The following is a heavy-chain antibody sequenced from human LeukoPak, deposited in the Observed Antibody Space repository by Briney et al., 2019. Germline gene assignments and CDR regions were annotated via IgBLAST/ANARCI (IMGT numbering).Heavy chain of an antibody. J-gene: IGHJ5*02. CDR2: INPNGGP. Sequence: ASVKVSCKAFGYTFTGNNIYWVRQAPGQGLEWMGWINPNGGPIYAQKFQGRVTMTRDTSITTAYMEMSGLISDDTAMYFCARAPSSGWYPTPTLAKKFDPWGQGTLVTVSS. CDR3: ARAPSSGWYPTPTLAKKFDP. D-gene: IGHD6-19*01. CDR1: GYTFTGNN. V-gene: IGHV1-2*02.